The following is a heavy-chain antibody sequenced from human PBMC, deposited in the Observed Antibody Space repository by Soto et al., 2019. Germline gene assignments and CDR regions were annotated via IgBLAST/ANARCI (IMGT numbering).Heavy chain of an antibody. CDR2: IYYSGST. CDR3: AKHGRNYYILTCYYNGRYFDY. Sequence: SETLSLTCTVSGGSISSYYWSWIRQHPGKGLEWIGYIYYSGSTNYNPSLKSRVTITVDTSKNQFPLKLSPVTAANTAVYYCAKHGRNYYILTCYYNGRYFDYWGQGTLVTVSS. D-gene: IGHD3-9*01. V-gene: IGHV4-59*08. CDR1: GGSISSYY. J-gene: IGHJ4*02.